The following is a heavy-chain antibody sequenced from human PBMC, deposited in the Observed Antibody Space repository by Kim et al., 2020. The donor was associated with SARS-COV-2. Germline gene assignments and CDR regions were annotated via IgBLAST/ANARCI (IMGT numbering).Heavy chain of an antibody. V-gene: IGHV4-4*06. Sequence: KSRVTMSVDTSKNQFSLKLSSVTAADTAVYYCAREPCSSTSCSRSHWFDPWGQGTLVTVSS. D-gene: IGHD2-2*01. J-gene: IGHJ5*02. CDR3: AREPCSSTSCSRSHWFDP.